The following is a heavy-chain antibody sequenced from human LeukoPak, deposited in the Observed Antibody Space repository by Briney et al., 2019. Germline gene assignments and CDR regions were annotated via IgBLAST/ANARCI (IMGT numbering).Heavy chain of an antibody. D-gene: IGHD3-9*01. Sequence: PSQTLSLTCTVSGGSISSGDYYWSWIRQPPGKGLEWIGYIYYSGSTYYNPSLKSRVTISVDTSKNQFSLKLSSVTAADTAVYYCARALYHDILTGYYYYFDYWGQGTLVTVSS. CDR1: GGSISSGDYY. CDR2: IYYSGST. J-gene: IGHJ4*02. V-gene: IGHV4-30-4*01. CDR3: ARALYHDILTGYYYYFDY.